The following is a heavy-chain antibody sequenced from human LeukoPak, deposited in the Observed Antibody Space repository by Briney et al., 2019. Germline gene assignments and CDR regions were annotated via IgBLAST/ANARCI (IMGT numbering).Heavy chain of an antibody. CDR2: ISSSSSYI. J-gene: IGHJ3*02. D-gene: IGHD2-2*02. CDR3: AREGCSSTSCSTGAFDI. Sequence: GGSLRLSCAASGFTFSSYSMNWVRQAPGKGLEWVSSISSSSSYIYYADSVKGRFTISRDNAKNSLYLQMNSLRAEDTAVHYCAREGCSSTSCSTGAFDIWGQGTMVTVSS. V-gene: IGHV3-21*01. CDR1: GFTFSSYS.